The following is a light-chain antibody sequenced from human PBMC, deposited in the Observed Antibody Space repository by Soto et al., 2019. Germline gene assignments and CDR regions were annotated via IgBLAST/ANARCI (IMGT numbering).Light chain of an antibody. CDR2: AAS. Sequence: AIRMTQSPSSLSASIGDRVTITCRASHVVSNYLAWYQQKPGKAPKALIYAASFLQSGVPSRFSGSGSGTDFSLTISFLQSEDFATYYCQQANSFPPELTFGGGTKVEIK. J-gene: IGKJ4*01. CDR1: HVVSNY. CDR3: QQANSFPPELT. V-gene: IGKV1-8*01.